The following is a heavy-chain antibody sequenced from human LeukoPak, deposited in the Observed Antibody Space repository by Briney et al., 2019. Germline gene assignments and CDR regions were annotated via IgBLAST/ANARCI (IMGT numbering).Heavy chain of an antibody. CDR3: ASGKETSMAQGY. J-gene: IGHJ4*02. V-gene: IGHV3-53*01. CDR1: GFTVSSNY. D-gene: IGHD5-18*01. Sequence: GGSLRLSCAVSGFTVSSNYMTWVRQAPGKGLEWVSVIYSGGRIYYADSVKGRFTISRDISKNTVDLQLNSLRAEDTAVYYCASGKETSMAQGYWGRGTLVTVSS. CDR2: IYSGGRI.